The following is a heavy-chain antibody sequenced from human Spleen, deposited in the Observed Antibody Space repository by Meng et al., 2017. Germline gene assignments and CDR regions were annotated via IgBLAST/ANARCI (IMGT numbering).Heavy chain of an antibody. CDR1: GFIFSDYY. CDR2: ISSSGTTI. Sequence: GESLKISCAASGFIFSDYYMSWIRQAPGKGLEWISYISSSGTTIYYADSVKGRFTISRDNAKNSLYLQMSSLRAEDTAMYYCARTGIAVHGCFDYWGQGTLVTVSS. D-gene: IGHD6-19*01. CDR3: ARTGIAVHGCFDY. V-gene: IGHV3-11*04. J-gene: IGHJ4*02.